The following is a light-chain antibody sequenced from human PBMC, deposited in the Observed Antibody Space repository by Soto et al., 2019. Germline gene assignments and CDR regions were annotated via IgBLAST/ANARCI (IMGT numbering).Light chain of an antibody. Sequence: EIVLAQSPGTLSLSPGERATLSCRASQSVTSGYLAWYQQRPNQAPRLLIYGASYRATGIPDRFSGGGSGTEFTLTISSLQSEDFAFYFCQQYHNWPLTFGGGTKVDIK. J-gene: IGKJ4*01. CDR2: GAS. CDR1: QSVTSGY. V-gene: IGKV3-20*01. CDR3: QQYHNWPLT.